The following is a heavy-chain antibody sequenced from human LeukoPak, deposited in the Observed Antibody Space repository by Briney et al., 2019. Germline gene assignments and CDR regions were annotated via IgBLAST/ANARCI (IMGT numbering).Heavy chain of an antibody. CDR1: GYSFSSGYY. D-gene: IGHD6-19*01. V-gene: IGHV4-38-2*01. Sequence: SETLSLTCAVSGYSFSSGYYWGWIRQPPGKGLEWIGSIYHSGSTYYNPSLKRRVAISVDTSKNQFSLKLSSVTAADTAVYHCAIGPGYGSGWYLYWGQGTLVTVSS. CDR3: AIGPGYGSGWYLY. CDR2: IYHSGST. J-gene: IGHJ4*02.